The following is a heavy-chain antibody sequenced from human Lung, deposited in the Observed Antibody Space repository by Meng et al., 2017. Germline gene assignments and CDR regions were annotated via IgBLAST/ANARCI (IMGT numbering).Heavy chain of an antibody. Sequence: QVRQQPWGERPFGASETLPLTCVFSGVSFSVSYWSWTRQPPGKGLEWIGETNHSASPHYHPSLESQATISVDTSQNNLSLKLSSVTAADSAVYYCARRPTTMAHDFDYWGQGTLVTVSS. CDR2: TNHSASP. V-gene: IGHV4-34*01. CDR1: GVSFSVSY. CDR3: ARRPTTMAHDFDY. J-gene: IGHJ4*02. D-gene: IGHD4-11*01.